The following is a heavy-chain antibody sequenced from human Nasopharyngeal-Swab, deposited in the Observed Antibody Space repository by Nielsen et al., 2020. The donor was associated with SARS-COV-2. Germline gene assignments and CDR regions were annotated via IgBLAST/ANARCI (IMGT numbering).Heavy chain of an antibody. D-gene: IGHD2-2*01. Sequence: WIRQPPGKGLEWVAVISYDGSNKYYADSVKGRFTISRDNSKNTLYLQMNSLRAVDTAVYYCAKDGSSTSSGIKIDYWGQGTLVTVSS. J-gene: IGHJ4*02. V-gene: IGHV3-30*18. CDR2: ISYDGSNK. CDR3: AKDGSSTSSGIKIDY.